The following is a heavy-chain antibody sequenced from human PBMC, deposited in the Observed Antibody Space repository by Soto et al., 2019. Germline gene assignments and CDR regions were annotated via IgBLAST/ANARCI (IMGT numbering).Heavy chain of an antibody. J-gene: IGHJ6*03. CDR3: AKEAATTWYYYRDG. D-gene: IGHD6-25*01. Sequence: EVQLLESGGGLVQPGGSLRLSCAASGFTFGSFGMSWVRQVPGKGLEWVSAISGSGGSTYYADSVMGRFTISRDNSKNTLYLQMNSLRAEDTAVYYCAKEAATTWYYYRDGWGKGTTVTVSS. CDR2: ISGSGGST. CDR1: GFTFGSFG. V-gene: IGHV3-23*01.